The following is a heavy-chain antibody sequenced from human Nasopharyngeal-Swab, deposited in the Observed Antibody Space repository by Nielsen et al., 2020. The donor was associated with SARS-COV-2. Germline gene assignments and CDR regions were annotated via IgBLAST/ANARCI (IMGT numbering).Heavy chain of an antibody. CDR1: GFTFSSYT. CDR3: ARGQESYSSSWLNWYFDL. Sequence: GGSLRLSCAASGFTFSSYTMNWVRQAPGKGLERVSSISSSSGYIYYADSVKGRFTISRDNSKNTLYLQMNSLRAEDTAVYYCARGQESYSSSWLNWYFDLWGRGTLVTVSS. J-gene: IGHJ2*01. V-gene: IGHV3-21*01. D-gene: IGHD6-13*01. CDR2: ISSSSGYI.